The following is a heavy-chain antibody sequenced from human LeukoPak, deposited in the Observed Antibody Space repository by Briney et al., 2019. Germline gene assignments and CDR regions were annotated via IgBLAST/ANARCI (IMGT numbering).Heavy chain of an antibody. J-gene: IGHJ1*01. V-gene: IGHV1-18*01. CDR3: ARSTTPPRKLSGRLPSQYFQH. CDR2: ISAYNGNT. Sequence: ASVKVSCKASGYTFTSYGISWVRQAPGQGLEWMGWISAYNGNTNYAQKLQGRVTMTTDTSTSTAYMELRSPRSDDTAVYYCARSTTPPRKLSGRLPSQYFQHWGQGTLVTVSS. D-gene: IGHD6-19*01. CDR1: GYTFTSYG.